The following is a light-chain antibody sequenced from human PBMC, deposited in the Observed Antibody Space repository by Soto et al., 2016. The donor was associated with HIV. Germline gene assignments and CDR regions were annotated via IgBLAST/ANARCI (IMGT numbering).Light chain of an antibody. V-gene: IGKV1-17*01. CDR1: QGIRND. CDR2: CI. Sequence: DIQMTQSPSSLSASVGDRVTITCRASQGIRNDLGWYQQKPGKAPKAPNTCCIHFGKWGPIRGSAAVDLGQYSLSQSAACSLKILKLYYCLQHNAFPRTFGGGTEGG. CDR3: LQHNAFPRT. J-gene: IGKJ4*01.